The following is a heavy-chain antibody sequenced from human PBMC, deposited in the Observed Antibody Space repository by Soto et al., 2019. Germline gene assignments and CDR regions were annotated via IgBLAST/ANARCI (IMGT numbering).Heavy chain of an antibody. Sequence: GGSLRLSCAASGFTFSNYAIHWVRQVPGKGLEWLAVLSYDGNTNFYADSVKGRFTISRDNSKNTLSLQMSSLRPEDTAVYYCATENGLLTYFGMDVWGQGTTVTVSS. V-gene: IGHV3-30-3*01. CDR1: GFTFSNYA. CDR2: LSYDGNTN. D-gene: IGHD2-21*02. CDR3: ATENGLLTYFGMDV. J-gene: IGHJ6*02.